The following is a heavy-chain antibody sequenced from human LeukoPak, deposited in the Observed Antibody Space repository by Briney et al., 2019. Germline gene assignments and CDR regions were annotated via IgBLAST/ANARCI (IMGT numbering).Heavy chain of an antibody. J-gene: IGHJ4*02. CDR2: IYYSGST. V-gene: IGHV4-59*12. CDR3: SRGLDSRKLGY. Sequence: SGTLSLTCSVSGGSITSYYWTWIRQPPGQRLEWIGYIYYSGSTDHNPSLKCRVTISVDTSKNQFSLRLSSGTAADTAVYFCSRGLDSRKLGYWGQGTLVTVCS. CDR1: GGSITSYY. D-gene: IGHD3-22*01.